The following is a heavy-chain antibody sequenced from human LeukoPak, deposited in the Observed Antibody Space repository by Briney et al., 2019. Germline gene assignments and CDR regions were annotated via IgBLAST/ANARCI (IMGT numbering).Heavy chain of an antibody. V-gene: IGHV3-23*01. CDR2: IKGRGST. CDR1: GFTFSSYA. D-gene: IGHD4-17*01. J-gene: IGHJ4*02. Sequence: GGSLRLSCAASGFTFSSYAMSWVRQAPGKGLEWVSGIKGRGSTYYADSVKGRFTISRDNSKNTLYLQMNSLRAEDTAVYYCARETGSAVGSTDFDYWGQGTLVTVSS. CDR3: ARETGSAVGSTDFDY.